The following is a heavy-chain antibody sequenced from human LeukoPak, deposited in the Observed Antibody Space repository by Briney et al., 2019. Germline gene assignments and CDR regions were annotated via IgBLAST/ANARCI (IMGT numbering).Heavy chain of an antibody. V-gene: IGHV3-23*01. D-gene: IGHD3-22*01. CDR3: AKDSSGYYRPFDY. Sequence: PGGSLRLSCAASGFTFSGYAMSWVRQAPGRGLEWVSSISGSGGSTYYADSVKGRFTISRDNSKNTLYLQMNSLRDEDTAVHYCAKDSSGYYRPFDYWGQGTLVTVSS. CDR1: GFTFSGYA. CDR2: ISGSGGST. J-gene: IGHJ4*02.